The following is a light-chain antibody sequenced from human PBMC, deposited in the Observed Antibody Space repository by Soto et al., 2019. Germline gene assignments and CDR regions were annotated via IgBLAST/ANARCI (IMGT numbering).Light chain of an antibody. V-gene: IGLV1-44*01. Sequence: QSVLTQPPSASGTPGQRVTISCSGSSSNIGSNTGNWYQQITGTAPKLLIYNDNQRPSGVPDRFSGSKSGTSGSLAISGLQSEDEGDYYCAAWDDSLNGHVVFGGGTKLTVL. CDR1: SSNIGSNT. J-gene: IGLJ2*01. CDR2: NDN. CDR3: AAWDDSLNGHVV.